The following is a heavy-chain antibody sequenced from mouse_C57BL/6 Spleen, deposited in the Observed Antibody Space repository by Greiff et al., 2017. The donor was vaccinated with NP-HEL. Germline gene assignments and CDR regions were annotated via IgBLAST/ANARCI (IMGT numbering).Heavy chain of an antibody. V-gene: IGHV5-9-1*02. CDR1: GFTFSSYA. D-gene: IGHD2-5*01. CDR3: TRDLGYYSNSYFDY. J-gene: IGHJ2*01. Sequence: DVMLVESGEGLVKPGGSLKLSCAASGFTFSSYAMSWVRQTPEKRLEWVAYISSGGDYIYYADTVKGRFTISRDNARNTLYLQMSSLKSEDTAMYYCTRDLGYYSNSYFDYWGQGTTLTVSS. CDR2: ISSGGDYI.